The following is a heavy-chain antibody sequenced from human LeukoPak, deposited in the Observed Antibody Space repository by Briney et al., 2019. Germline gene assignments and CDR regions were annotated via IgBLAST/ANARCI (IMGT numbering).Heavy chain of an antibody. CDR1: GFTVSRNY. V-gene: IGHV3-53*01. CDR3: ARGREMATKVGVFDI. J-gene: IGHJ3*02. Sequence: PGGSLRLSCAASGFTVSRNYMSWVRQAPEKGLEWVSVLYTSGNTYYADSVKGRFTISRDNSKNTLYLQMNSLRAEDTAVYYCARGREMATKVGVFDIWGQGTMDTVSS. CDR2: LYTSGNT. D-gene: IGHD5-24*01.